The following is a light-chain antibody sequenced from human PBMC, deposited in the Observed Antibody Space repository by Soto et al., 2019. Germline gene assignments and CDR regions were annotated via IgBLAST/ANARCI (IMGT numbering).Light chain of an antibody. Sequence: QSALTQPASVSGSPGQSITISCTGTSSDVGGNKYVSWYQHHPGKAPKRMIYDVSSRPSGVSNRFSGSKSDNTASLTISGLQAEDEADYYCGSYTGSSTSWVLGGGTKLTVL. J-gene: IGLJ3*02. V-gene: IGLV2-14*03. CDR1: SSDVGGNKY. CDR2: DVS. CDR3: GSYTGSSTSWV.